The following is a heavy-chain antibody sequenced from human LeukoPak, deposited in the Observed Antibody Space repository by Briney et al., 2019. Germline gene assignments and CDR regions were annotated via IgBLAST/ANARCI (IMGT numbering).Heavy chain of an antibody. J-gene: IGHJ6*04. Sequence: SQTLSLTCAISGDILSSNSAAWDWGTQSPSRGLEWVGRTYYRCKLYNDYAVSVKSRLPLNTDRSKNQFSLQVNAVTPEDTAVYYCASAFRAGYYYGMDVWGKGTTVTVPS. D-gene: IGHD3-10*01. CDR3: ASAFRAGYYYGMDV. CDR1: GDILSSNSAA. CDR2: TYYRCKLYN. V-gene: IGHV6-1*01.